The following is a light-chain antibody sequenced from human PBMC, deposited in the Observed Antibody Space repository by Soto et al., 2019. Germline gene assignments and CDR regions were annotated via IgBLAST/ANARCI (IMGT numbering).Light chain of an antibody. CDR1: SSDVGGYNY. CDR3: SSYAGSNNVV. CDR2: EVS. Sequence: QSALTQPPSASGSPGQSVTISCTGTSSDVGGYNYVSWYQQHPGKAPKLMIYEVSKRPSGVPDRCSGSNSGNTASLTVSGIQAEDEADYYCSSYAGSNNVVFGGGTKVTVL. V-gene: IGLV2-8*01. J-gene: IGLJ2*01.